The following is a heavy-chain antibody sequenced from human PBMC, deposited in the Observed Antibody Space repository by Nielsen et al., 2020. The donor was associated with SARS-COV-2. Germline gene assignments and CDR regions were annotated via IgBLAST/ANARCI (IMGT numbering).Heavy chain of an antibody. CDR2: ISSSSSYI. V-gene: IGHV3-21*01. D-gene: IGHD5-12*01. J-gene: IGHJ4*02. CDR1: GFTFSSYS. CDR3: ARHSGYRGARDY. Sequence: GGSLRLSCAASGFTFSSYSMNWVRQAPGKGLEWVSSISSSSSYIYYADSVKGRFTISRDNAKNSLYLQMNSLRAEDTAVYYCARHSGYRGARDYWGQGTLVTVSS.